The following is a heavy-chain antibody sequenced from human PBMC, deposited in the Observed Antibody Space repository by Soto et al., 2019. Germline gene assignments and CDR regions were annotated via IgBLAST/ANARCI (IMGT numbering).Heavy chain of an antibody. D-gene: IGHD3-3*01. CDR2: IYYSGST. Sequence: SETLSLTCTVSGGSISSYYWSWIQQPPGKGLEWIGYIYYSGSTNYNPSLKSRVTISVDTSKNQFSLKLSSVTAADTAVYYCATQGNYDFWSGYYFDYWGQGTLVTVSS. V-gene: IGHV4-59*08. CDR3: ATQGNYDFWSGYYFDY. J-gene: IGHJ4*02. CDR1: GGSISSYY.